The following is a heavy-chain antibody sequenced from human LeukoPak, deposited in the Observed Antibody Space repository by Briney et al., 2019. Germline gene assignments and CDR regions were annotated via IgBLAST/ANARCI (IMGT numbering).Heavy chain of an antibody. V-gene: IGHV3-30*18. D-gene: IGHD4-17*01. J-gene: IGHJ4*02. Sequence: GGSLRLSCAASGFTFSSYGMPWVRQAPGKWLEWVAVISYDGSNKYYADSVKGRFTISRDNSKNTLYLQMNSLRAEDTAVYYCAKEATVPFDYWGQGTLVTVSS. CDR3: AKEATVPFDY. CDR1: GFTFSSYG. CDR2: ISYDGSNK.